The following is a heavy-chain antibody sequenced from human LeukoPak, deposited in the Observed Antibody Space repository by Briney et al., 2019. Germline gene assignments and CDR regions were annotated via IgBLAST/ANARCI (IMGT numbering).Heavy chain of an antibody. D-gene: IGHD6-19*01. CDR3: AKGGGWLYYFDY. CDR2: IYSGGST. Sequence: PGGSLRLSCAASGFTVSSNYMSWVRQAPGKGLEWVSVIYSGGSTYYADSVKGRFTISRDNSRNTLYLQINSLRVEDTAVYYCAKGGGWLYYFDYWGQGTLVTVSS. CDR1: GFTVSSNY. J-gene: IGHJ4*02. V-gene: IGHV3-53*01.